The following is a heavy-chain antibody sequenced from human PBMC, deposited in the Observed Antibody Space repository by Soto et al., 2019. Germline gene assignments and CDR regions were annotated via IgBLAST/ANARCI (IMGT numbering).Heavy chain of an antibody. D-gene: IGHD6-6*01. CDR2: ISSSSSYI. Sequence: EVQLVESGGGLVKPGGSLRLSCAASGFTFSSYSMNWVRQAPGKGLEWVSSISSSSSYIYYADSVKGRFTISRDNATNSLYLHMTSLRAEDTAVYYRARDVYSSSRHFDCWGQGALVTVSS. CDR3: ARDVYSSSRHFDC. J-gene: IGHJ4*02. V-gene: IGHV3-21*01. CDR1: GFTFSSYS.